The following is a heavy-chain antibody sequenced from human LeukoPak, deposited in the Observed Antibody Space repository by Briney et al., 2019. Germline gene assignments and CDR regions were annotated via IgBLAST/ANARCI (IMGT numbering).Heavy chain of an antibody. CDR3: AKVYSGSYFQAFDI. D-gene: IGHD1-26*01. CDR2: ISWNSGSI. CDR1: GFTFDDYA. V-gene: IGHV3-9*01. Sequence: GRSLRLSCAASGFTFDDYAMHWVRQAPGKGLERVSGISWNSGSIGYADSVKGRFTISRDNAKNSLYLQMNSLRAEDTALYYCAKVYSGSYFQAFDIWGQGTMVTVSS. J-gene: IGHJ3*02.